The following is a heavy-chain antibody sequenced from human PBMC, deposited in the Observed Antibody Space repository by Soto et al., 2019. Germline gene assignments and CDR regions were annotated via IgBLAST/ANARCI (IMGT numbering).Heavy chain of an antibody. CDR2: ISAHNGNT. CDR1: GYTFTCYG. V-gene: IGHV1-18*01. Sequence: QVHLVQSGAEVKKPGASVKVSCKASGYTFTCYGITWVRQAPGQGLEWMGWISAHNGNTDYAQKLQGRVIVTRDTSTSTAYMELRSLISDDTAVYYYARGRYGDYWGQGALVTVSS. J-gene: IGHJ4*02. CDR3: ARGRYGDY. D-gene: IGHD1-1*01.